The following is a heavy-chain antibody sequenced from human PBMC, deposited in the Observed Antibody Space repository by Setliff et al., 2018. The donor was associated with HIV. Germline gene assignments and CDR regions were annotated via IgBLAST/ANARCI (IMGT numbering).Heavy chain of an antibody. CDR3: ARDGEYQVLHYYHSGMDV. V-gene: IGHV1-18*01. D-gene: IGHD2-2*01. Sequence: ASVKVSCKASGYTFTRYGISWVRQAPGQGLEWMGWISANNGNTKYAQRLQGRVTMTTDTSTSTAYMDLRSLRSDDTAVYFCARDGEYQVLHYYHSGMDVWGQGTTVTVSS. J-gene: IGHJ6*02. CDR1: GYTFTRYG. CDR2: ISANNGNT.